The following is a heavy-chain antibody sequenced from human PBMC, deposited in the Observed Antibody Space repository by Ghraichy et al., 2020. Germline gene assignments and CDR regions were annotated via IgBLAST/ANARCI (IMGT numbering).Heavy chain of an antibody. D-gene: IGHD3-9*01. Sequence: VKVSCKASGYTFTSYYMHWVRQAPGQGLEWMGIINPSGGSTSYAQKFQGRVTMTRDTSTSTVYMELSSLRSEDTAVYYCARPGGDYDILTGYYNVRRGPFFYWGQGTLVTVSS. J-gene: IGHJ4*02. CDR3: ARPGGDYDILTGYYNVRRGPFFY. CDR1: GYTFTSYY. CDR2: INPSGGST. V-gene: IGHV1-46*01.